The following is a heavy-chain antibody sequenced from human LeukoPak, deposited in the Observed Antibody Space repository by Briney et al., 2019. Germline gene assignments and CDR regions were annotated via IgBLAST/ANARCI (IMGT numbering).Heavy chain of an antibody. Sequence: GTSVKVSCKASGYTFTSIGISWLRQAPGQGLEWMGWISAFNGNTDYPQRLQGRVTLTTNTSTSTAYMELRSLRSDDTAVYYCARQGGGTYTNNWFDPWGQGTLVTVSS. CDR1: GYTFTSIG. CDR2: ISAFNGNT. D-gene: IGHD1-26*01. J-gene: IGHJ5*02. CDR3: ARQGGGTYTNNWFDP. V-gene: IGHV1-18*01.